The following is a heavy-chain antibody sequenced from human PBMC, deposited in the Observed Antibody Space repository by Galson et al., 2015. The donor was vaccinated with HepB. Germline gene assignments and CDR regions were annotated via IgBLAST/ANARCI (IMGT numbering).Heavy chain of an antibody. Sequence: SLRLSCAASGFTFSRYAMSWVRQAPGKGLEWVSAISGSGGSTYYADSVKGRFTISRDNSKNTLYLQMNSLRAEDTAVYYCARETYYYDSSGYYTIPLFDYWGQGTLVTVSS. CDR3: ARETYYYDSSGYYTIPLFDY. V-gene: IGHV3-23*01. J-gene: IGHJ4*02. CDR2: ISGSGGST. D-gene: IGHD3-22*01. CDR1: GFTFSRYA.